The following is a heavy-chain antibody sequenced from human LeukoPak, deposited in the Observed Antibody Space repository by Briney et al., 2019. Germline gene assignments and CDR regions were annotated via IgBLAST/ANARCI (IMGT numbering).Heavy chain of an antibody. J-gene: IGHJ4*02. V-gene: IGHV3-48*03. CDR2: ISNSGSPI. CDR1: GFTFSSYE. CDR3: ARKYCSSTSCLFDY. D-gene: IGHD2-2*01. Sequence: GGSLRLSCAASGFTFSSYEMNWVRQAPGKGLEWVSYISNSGSPIYYADSVKGRFTISRDNAKNSLYLQMNSLRAEDTAVYYCARKYCSSTSCLFDYWGQGTLVTVSS.